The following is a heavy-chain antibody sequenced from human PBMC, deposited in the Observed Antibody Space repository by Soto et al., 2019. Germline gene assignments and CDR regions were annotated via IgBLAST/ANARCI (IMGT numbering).Heavy chain of an antibody. CDR3: ARDAETRKFDS. CDR2: IDWDDDR. CDR1: GFSLSTSGVG. V-gene: IGHV2-70*11. J-gene: IGHJ4*02. Sequence: GSGPKLVNPTQTLTLTCTFSGFSLSTSGVGVGWIRQPPGKALEWLARIDWDDDRYYTSLRTGLTISKDTSKNQVVLTMTNMDPADTATYFCARDAETRKFDSWGQGTLVTVSS.